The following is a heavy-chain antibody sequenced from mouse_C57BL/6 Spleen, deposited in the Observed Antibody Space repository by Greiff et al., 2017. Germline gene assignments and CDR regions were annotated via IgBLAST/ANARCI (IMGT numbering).Heavy chain of an antibody. D-gene: IGHD1-1*01. V-gene: IGHV1-15*01. CDR3: TRGYYYGRNY. J-gene: IGHJ2*01. Sequence: QVQLQQSGAELVRPGASVTLSCKASGYTFTDYEMHWVKQTPVHGLEWIGAIDPETGGTAYNQKFKGKAILTADKSSSTAYMELRSLTSEDSAVYYCTRGYYYGRNYWGQGTTLTVSS. CDR2: IDPETGGT. CDR1: GYTFTDYE.